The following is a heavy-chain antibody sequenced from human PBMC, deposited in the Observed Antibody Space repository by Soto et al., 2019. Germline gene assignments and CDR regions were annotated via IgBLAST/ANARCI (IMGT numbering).Heavy chain of an antibody. CDR3: ARPRGVEDSYGKDV. Sequence: GESRKISCKGSGYSFTSYWIGWVRQMPWKGLEWMGISYPVDSETRYSPSFQGQVTISADKSISTAYLQWSSRKASDTAMYYCARPRGVEDSYGKDVSTRGTTVTVSS. CDR2: SYPVDSET. V-gene: IGHV5-51*01. CDR1: GYSFTSYW. J-gene: IGHJ6*01. D-gene: IGHD2-8*01.